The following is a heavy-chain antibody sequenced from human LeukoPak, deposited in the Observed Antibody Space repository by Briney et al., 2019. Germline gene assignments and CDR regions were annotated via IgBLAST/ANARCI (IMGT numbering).Heavy chain of an antibody. CDR1: GASITSYY. D-gene: IGHD3-3*01. V-gene: IGHV4-59*01. CDR3: ARRFLGVEFDY. Sequence: PSESLSLTCTVSGASITSYYWGWIRQPPVKGLEWIGSITNSGSTNYNPSLKSLVTISLDTSKNQFSLKLSSVTAADTAVYYCARRFLGVEFDYWGQGTLVTVSS. J-gene: IGHJ4*02. CDR2: ITNSGST.